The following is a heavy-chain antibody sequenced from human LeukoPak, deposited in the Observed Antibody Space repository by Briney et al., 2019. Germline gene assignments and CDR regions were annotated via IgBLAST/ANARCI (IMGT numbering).Heavy chain of an antibody. J-gene: IGHJ6*03. Sequence: GGSLRLSCAGSGVTFSRYNMNWFRQAPGKGLERVSSISSRSRHIFYADSVKGRFTISRDNAKNSLFLQMNSLRAEDTAVYYCARDAQWLVPEGYYYYMDVWGKGTTVTVSS. CDR3: ARDAQWLVPEGYYYYMDV. D-gene: IGHD6-19*01. CDR2: ISSRSRHI. V-gene: IGHV3-21*01. CDR1: GVTFSRYN.